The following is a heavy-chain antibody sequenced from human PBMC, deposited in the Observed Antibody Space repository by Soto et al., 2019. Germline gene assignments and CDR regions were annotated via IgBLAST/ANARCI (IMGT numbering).Heavy chain of an antibody. J-gene: IGHJ6*02. D-gene: IGHD3-16*02. CDR1: GFTFSSSA. Sequence: GASVKVSCKASGFTFSSSAVQWVRQARGQRLEYIGWIVVSSGDTNYAQKFQGRVTITGDESTSTAYMELSSLRSEDTAVYYCARGRIMITFGGVIVWAYYYYGMDVWGQGTTVTVSS. V-gene: IGHV1-58*01. CDR2: IVVSSGDT. CDR3: ARGRIMITFGGVIVWAYYYYGMDV.